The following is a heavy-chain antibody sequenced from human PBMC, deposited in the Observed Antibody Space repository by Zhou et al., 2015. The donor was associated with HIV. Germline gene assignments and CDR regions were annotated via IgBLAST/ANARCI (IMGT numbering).Heavy chain of an antibody. Sequence: QVQLVQSGAEVKKPGSSVKVSCKASGGTFSNYAISWVRQAPGQGLEWVGGIIPIFVTANYAQKFQGRVTITADESTSTAYMELSSLRSEDTAVYYCAEGAVEMATIGWYFDLWAVAPWSLSPQ. CDR2: IIPIFVTA. D-gene: IGHD5-24*01. J-gene: IGHJ2*01. V-gene: IGHV1-69*12. CDR1: GGTFSNYA. CDR3: AEGAVEMATIGWYFDL.